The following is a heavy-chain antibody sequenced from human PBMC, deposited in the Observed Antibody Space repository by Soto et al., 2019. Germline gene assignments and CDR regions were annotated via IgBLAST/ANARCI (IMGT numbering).Heavy chain of an antibody. D-gene: IGHD4-17*01. CDR1: GFTFSSYD. J-gene: IGHJ3*02. V-gene: IGHV3-13*01. CDR2: IGTAGDT. CDR3: ARAPYGDYGGDAYDI. Sequence: EVQLVESGGGLVQPGGSLRLSCAASGFTFSSYDMHWVRQATGKGLEWVSAIGTAGDTYYPGSVKGRFTISRENAKNSLYLQMNSVRAGDTAVYYCARAPYGDYGGDAYDIWGQGTMVTVSS.